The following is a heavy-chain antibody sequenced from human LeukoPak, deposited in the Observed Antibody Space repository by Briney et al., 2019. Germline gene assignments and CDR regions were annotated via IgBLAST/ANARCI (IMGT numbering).Heavy chain of an antibody. CDR3: AKELPYYYDSSGYYRCYFDY. V-gene: IGHV3-64*04. CDR1: GFTLSSYS. D-gene: IGHD3-22*01. CDR2: SGGAT. J-gene: IGHJ4*02. Sequence: GGSLRLSCSASGFTLSSYSMHWVRQAPGKGLEYVSTSGGATYYADSVKGRFAISRDNSKNTLYLQMNSLRAEDTAVYYCAKELPYYYDSSGYYRCYFDYWGQGTLVTVSS.